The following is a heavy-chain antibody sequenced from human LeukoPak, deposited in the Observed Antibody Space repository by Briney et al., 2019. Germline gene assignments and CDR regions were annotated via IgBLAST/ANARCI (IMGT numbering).Heavy chain of an antibody. Sequence: SETLSLTCAVSGRSFTTYHWSWIRQAPGKGLEWIGEVKTSAITNYNPSLESRVTISVDTSKNQISLNLRSVTAADAAIYYCASQMLEWYGLDVWGQGTPVTVSS. CDR2: VKTSAIT. D-gene: IGHD3-3*01. CDR3: ASQMLEWYGLDV. J-gene: IGHJ6*02. V-gene: IGHV4-34*01. CDR1: GRSFTTYH.